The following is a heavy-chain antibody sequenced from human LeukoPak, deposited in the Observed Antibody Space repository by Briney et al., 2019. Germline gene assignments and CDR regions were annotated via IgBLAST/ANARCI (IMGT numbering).Heavy chain of an antibody. D-gene: IGHD2-15*01. V-gene: IGHV4-34*01. CDR3: ARARYCSGGSCYSRRLFAFDF. CDR1: GGSVSGYY. J-gene: IGHJ3*01. Sequence: KPSETLSLTCAVYGGSVSGYYWSWIRQPPGKGLEWIGEINHSGSTNYNPSLKSRVTISVDTSKNQFSLKLSSVTAADTAVYYCARARYCSGGSCYSRRLFAFDFWGQGTMVTVSS. CDR2: INHSGST.